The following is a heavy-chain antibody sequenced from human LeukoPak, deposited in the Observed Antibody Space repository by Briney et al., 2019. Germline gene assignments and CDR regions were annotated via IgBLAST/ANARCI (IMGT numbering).Heavy chain of an antibody. Sequence: ASVKVSCKASGGTFSSYAISWVRPAPGQGLEWMGGIIPIFGTANYAQKFQGRVTITADESTSTAYMELSSLRFEDTAMYYCAREDYYGSGSRIGYYFDYWGQGTLVTVSS. CDR2: IIPIFGTA. J-gene: IGHJ4*02. CDR3: AREDYYGSGSRIGYYFDY. D-gene: IGHD3-10*01. CDR1: GGTFSSYA. V-gene: IGHV1-69*13.